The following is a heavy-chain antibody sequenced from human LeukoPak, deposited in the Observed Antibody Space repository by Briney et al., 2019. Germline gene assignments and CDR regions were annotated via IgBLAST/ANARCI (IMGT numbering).Heavy chain of an antibody. CDR3: ATGVSSGYPFDY. CDR2: FDPEDGET. CDR1: GYTLTELS. V-gene: IGHV1-24*01. Sequence: ASVKVSCKVSGYTLTELSMHWVRQAPGKGLEWMGGFDPEDGETIYAQKFQGRVTMTEDTSTDTAYMELSSLRSEDTAVYYCATGVSSGYPFDYWGQGTLVTASS. D-gene: IGHD3-22*01. J-gene: IGHJ4*02.